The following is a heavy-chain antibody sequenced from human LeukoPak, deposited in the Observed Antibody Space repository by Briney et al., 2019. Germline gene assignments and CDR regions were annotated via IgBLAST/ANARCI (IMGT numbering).Heavy chain of an antibody. D-gene: IGHD3-22*01. Sequence: ASVKVSCKASGYTFTSYGISWVRQAPGQGLEWMGWISAYNGNTNYAQKLQGRVTITTDESTSTAYMELSSLRSEDTAVYYCARSVDYYDSSGYYFGAFDIWGQGTMVTVSS. J-gene: IGHJ3*02. CDR1: GYTFTSYG. V-gene: IGHV1-18*01. CDR3: ARSVDYYDSSGYYFGAFDI. CDR2: ISAYNGNT.